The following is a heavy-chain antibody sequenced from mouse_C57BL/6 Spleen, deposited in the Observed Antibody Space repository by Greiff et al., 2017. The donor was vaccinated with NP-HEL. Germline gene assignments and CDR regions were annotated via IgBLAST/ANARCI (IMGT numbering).Heavy chain of an antibody. J-gene: IGHJ1*03. Sequence: VQLQQSGPGLVAPSQSLSITCTVSGFSLTSYAISWVRQPPGKGLEWLGVIWTGGGPNYNSALKSRLSISKDNSKSQVFLKMNSLQTDDTARYYCAREPYYSNYVGYFDVWGTGTTVTVSS. CDR3: AREPYYSNYVGYFDV. D-gene: IGHD2-5*01. CDR1: GFSLTSYA. CDR2: IWTGGGP. V-gene: IGHV2-9-1*01.